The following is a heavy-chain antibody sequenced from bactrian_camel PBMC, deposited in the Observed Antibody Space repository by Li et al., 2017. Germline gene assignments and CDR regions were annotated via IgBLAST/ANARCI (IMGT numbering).Heavy chain of an antibody. CDR2: IDKDGST. D-gene: IGHD3*01. Sequence: VQLVESGGGSVQAGGSLTLSCAASEFTFEDSDVGWYRQAPGKEREGVAHIDKDGSTLYAGSVKGRFTISQDHAKNTVYLQMDSLKPEDTAMYICSGDWCYRSGGQLLGPGDPGHRL. V-gene: IGHV3S63*01. CDR1: EFTFEDSD. J-gene: IGHJ4*01. CDR3: SGDWCYRSGGQL.